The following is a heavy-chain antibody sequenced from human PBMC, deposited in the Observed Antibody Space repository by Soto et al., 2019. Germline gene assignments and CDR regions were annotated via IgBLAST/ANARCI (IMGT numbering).Heavy chain of an antibody. CDR3: ARREIQCPIDY. Sequence: SETLSLTCAVSGYSISSSNWWGWIRQPPGKGLEWIGYIYYSGTTYYNPSLKSRVTMSVDTSKNQFSLKLTSVTAVDTSVYYCARREIQCPIDYWGQGTLVTVSS. D-gene: IGHD1-26*01. J-gene: IGHJ4*02. CDR2: IYYSGTT. CDR1: GYSISSSNW. V-gene: IGHV4-28*01.